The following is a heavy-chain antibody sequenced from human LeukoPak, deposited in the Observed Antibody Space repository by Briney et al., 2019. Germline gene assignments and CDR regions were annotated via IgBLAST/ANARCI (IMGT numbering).Heavy chain of an antibody. J-gene: IGHJ5*02. CDR2: MNPNSGNT. CDR3: ARGPSRYFAWEHRRNWFDP. D-gene: IGHD3-9*01. CDR1: VVTFTSYA. V-gene: IGHV1-8*01. Sequence: SLNASCKASVVTFTSYAINAARPTTGQGLEWMGWMNPNSGNTGYAQKFQGRVTMTRNTSISTAYMELSSLRSEDTAVYYCARGPSRYFAWEHRRNWFDPWGQGNLGSVSS.